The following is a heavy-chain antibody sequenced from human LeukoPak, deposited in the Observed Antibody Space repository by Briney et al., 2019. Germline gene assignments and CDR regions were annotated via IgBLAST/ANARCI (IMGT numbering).Heavy chain of an antibody. Sequence: SETLSLTCTASGGPVGSGTYCWSWIRQPPGKGLEWIGEINQSGSTNYNPSLKSRVTISVDTSKNQFSLKLSSVTAADTAVYYCARDGEHGMDVWGQGTTVTVSS. D-gene: IGHD2-21*01. CDR2: INQSGST. CDR3: ARDGEHGMDV. V-gene: IGHV4-61*01. CDR1: GGPVGSGTYC. J-gene: IGHJ6*02.